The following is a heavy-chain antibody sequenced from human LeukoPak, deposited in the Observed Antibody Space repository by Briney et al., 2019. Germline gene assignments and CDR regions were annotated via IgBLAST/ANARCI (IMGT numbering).Heavy chain of an antibody. D-gene: IGHD4-11*01. Sequence: SETLSLTCAVSGGSISSSNWWSWVRQPLGKGLEWIGEIYHSGSTNYNPSLKSRVTISVDKSKNQFSLKLSSVTAADTAVYYCARHGGTRVTLIEVYYFDYWGQGTLVTVSS. J-gene: IGHJ4*02. CDR2: IYHSGST. V-gene: IGHV4-4*02. CDR1: GGSISSSNW. CDR3: ARHGGTRVTLIEVYYFDY.